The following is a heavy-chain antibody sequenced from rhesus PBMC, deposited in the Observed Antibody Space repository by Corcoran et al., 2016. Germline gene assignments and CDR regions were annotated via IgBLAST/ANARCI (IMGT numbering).Heavy chain of an antibody. CDR1: GYSFTSYW. CDR2: IDPSDSDT. V-gene: IGHV5-2*01. J-gene: IGHJ4*01. Sequence: EVQLVQSGAEVKRPGESLKISCKTSGYSFTSYWSSWVRQMPGKGLEWIGAIDPSDSDTRYSPSFQGHVTISADKSISTAYLQWSSLKASDTATYYCAKGVIEYCTGSGCYGIDYWGQGVLVTVSS. D-gene: IGHD2-21*01. CDR3: AKGVIEYCTGSGCYGIDY.